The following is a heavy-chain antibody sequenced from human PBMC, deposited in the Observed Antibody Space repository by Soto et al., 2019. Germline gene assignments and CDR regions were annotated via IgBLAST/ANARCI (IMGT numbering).Heavy chain of an antibody. D-gene: IGHD3-10*01. J-gene: IGHJ5*02. V-gene: IGHV4-59*01. CDR1: GGSISNYY. Sequence: SETLSLTCTVSGGSISNYYWSWIRQPPGKGLEWIGYIYYSGSTNYNPSLKSRVTMSADTSKNQLSLKLTSVTAADTAVYYCARESAGSGKNSWFDPWGKGNLVTVYS. CDR3: ARESAGSGKNSWFDP. CDR2: IYYSGST.